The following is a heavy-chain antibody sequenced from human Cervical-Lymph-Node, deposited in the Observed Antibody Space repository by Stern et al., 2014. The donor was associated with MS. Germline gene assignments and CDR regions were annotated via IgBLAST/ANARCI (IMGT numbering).Heavy chain of an antibody. D-gene: IGHD2-15*01. Sequence: QVQLVQSGGGVVQPGRSLRLSCAASGFIFSNYALHWVRPAPGTGLDWVAFVSTEGSKQFYADSVKGRFTISRDNANNTLYLQMNSLRPEDTAVYYCGRDTCRGGGCYFRYWGQGSLITVSS. CDR2: VSTEGSKQ. V-gene: IGHV3-30-3*01. J-gene: IGHJ4*02. CDR1: GFIFSNYA. CDR3: GRDTCRGGGCYFRY.